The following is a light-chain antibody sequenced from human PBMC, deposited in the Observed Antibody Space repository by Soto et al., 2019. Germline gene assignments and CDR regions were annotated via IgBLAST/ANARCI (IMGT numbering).Light chain of an antibody. CDR1: SSDVGGYDY. V-gene: IGLV2-14*01. J-gene: IGLJ2*01. CDR3: NSFTGTSTL. Sequence: QSVLTQPASVYGSPGQSITISCTGTSSDVGGYDYVSWYQQQPGKAPKIIIYDVSNRPSGVSNRFSGSKSGNTASLTISGLQAEDEADYYCNSFTGTSTLFGGGTKLTVL. CDR2: DVS.